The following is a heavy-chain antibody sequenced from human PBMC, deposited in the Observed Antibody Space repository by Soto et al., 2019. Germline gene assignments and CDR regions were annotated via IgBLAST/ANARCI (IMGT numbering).Heavy chain of an antibody. V-gene: IGHV3-48*03. Sequence: GGSLRLSCVASGFIFSSYEMNWVRQAPGKGLEWVSYISSSESPIYYADSVKGRFTISRDNAKNPLYLQMNSLRAEDTAIYYCARATYYYDNSFRFDYWGQGTLVTVSS. J-gene: IGHJ4*02. CDR2: ISSSESPI. D-gene: IGHD3-22*01. CDR1: GFIFSSYE. CDR3: ARATYYYDNSFRFDY.